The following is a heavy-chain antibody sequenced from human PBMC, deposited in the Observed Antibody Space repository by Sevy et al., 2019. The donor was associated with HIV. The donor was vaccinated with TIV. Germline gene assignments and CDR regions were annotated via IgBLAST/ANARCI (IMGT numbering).Heavy chain of an antibody. V-gene: IGHV4-30-4*01. CDR2: IYYSGST. CDR3: ARYRSSGSYYPRHGMDV. D-gene: IGHD3-10*01. CDR1: GGSISSGDYY. Sequence: SETLSLTCTVSGGSISSGDYYWSWICQPPGKGLEWIGYIYYSGSTYYNPSLKSRVTISVDTSKNQFSLKLSSVTAADTAVYYCARYRSSGSYYPRHGMDVWGQGTTVTVSS. J-gene: IGHJ6*02.